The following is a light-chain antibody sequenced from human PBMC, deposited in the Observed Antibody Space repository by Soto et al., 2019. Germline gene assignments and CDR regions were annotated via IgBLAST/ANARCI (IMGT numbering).Light chain of an antibody. CDR3: QQSFATLWT. CDR1: QNISRY. J-gene: IGKJ1*01. CDR2: AVS. V-gene: IGKV1-39*01. Sequence: DIQLTQSPSSLSASVGDRVTITCRASQNISRYFNWYQQKPGKASNLLIYAVSILESGVPSRFSGSGSGTDFTLTINSLQPEDIATYYCQQSFATLWTFGQGTKVEI.